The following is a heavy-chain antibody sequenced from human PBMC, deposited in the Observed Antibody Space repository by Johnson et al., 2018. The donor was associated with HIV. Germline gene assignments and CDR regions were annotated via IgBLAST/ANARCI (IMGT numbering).Heavy chain of an antibody. V-gene: IGHV3-23*04. CDR3: AKSVVVAATGAFDI. Sequence: VQVVESGGGLIQPGGSLRLSCAASGFTVSSNYMSWVRQAPGKGLEWVSGISGSGGSTYYADSVKGRFTISRDNSKNTLYLQMNSLRAEDTAVYYCAKSVVVAATGAFDIWGQGTMVTVSS. CDR1: GFTVSSNY. J-gene: IGHJ3*02. D-gene: IGHD2-15*01. CDR2: ISGSGGST.